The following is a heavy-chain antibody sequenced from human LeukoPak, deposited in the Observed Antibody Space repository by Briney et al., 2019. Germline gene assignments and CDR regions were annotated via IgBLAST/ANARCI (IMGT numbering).Heavy chain of an antibody. D-gene: IGHD3-22*01. CDR1: GFTFDDYG. Sequence: PGGSLRLSCAASGFTFDDYGMSWVRQAPGKGLEWVSAISGSGDSTYYADSVKGRFTISTDNSKNTLYLQMNSLRAEDTAVYYCARYYYDSSGYYGDFDYWGQGTLVTVSS. J-gene: IGHJ4*02. CDR3: ARYYYDSSGYYGDFDY. V-gene: IGHV3-23*01. CDR2: ISGSGDST.